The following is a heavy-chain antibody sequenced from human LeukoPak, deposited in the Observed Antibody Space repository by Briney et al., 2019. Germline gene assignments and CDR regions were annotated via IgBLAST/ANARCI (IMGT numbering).Heavy chain of an antibody. CDR2: ISHSESA. V-gene: IGHV4-30-2*01. CDR3: ARRMAGFDP. CDR1: GGSISSGANY. Sequence: SETLSLTCTVSGGSISSGANYWSWVRQPPGRGLEWIGYISHSESAYYSPSLESRITISVDRSKNQFSLKLSSVTAADTAVYYCARRMAGFDPWGQGTLVTVSS. J-gene: IGHJ5*02. D-gene: IGHD5-24*01.